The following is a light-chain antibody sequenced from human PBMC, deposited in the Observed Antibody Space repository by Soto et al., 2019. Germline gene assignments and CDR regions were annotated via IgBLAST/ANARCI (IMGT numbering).Light chain of an antibody. CDR3: QQFYTTPT. Sequence: DIVMTQSPASLAVSLGERATINCKSSQNILHSPNNQNALAWYQQKPGQPPKLLISWTSTRESGVPDRFSGSGSGTDFSLTISGLQAEDVANYYCQQFYTTPTFGGGTKVEIK. CDR1: QNILHSPNNQNA. J-gene: IGKJ4*01. CDR2: WTS. V-gene: IGKV4-1*01.